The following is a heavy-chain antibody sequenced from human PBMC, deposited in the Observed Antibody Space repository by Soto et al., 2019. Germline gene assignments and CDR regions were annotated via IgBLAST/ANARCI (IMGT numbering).Heavy chain of an antibody. Sequence: SETLSLTCTVSGGSISSYYWSWIRQPPGKGLEWIGYIYYSGSTNYNPSLKSRVTISVDTSKNQFSLKLSSVTAADTAVYYCARLSGDAFDIWGQGTMVTVSS. CDR2: IYYSGST. CDR1: GGSISSYY. V-gene: IGHV4-59*08. CDR3: ARLSGDAFDI. J-gene: IGHJ3*02. D-gene: IGHD6-25*01.